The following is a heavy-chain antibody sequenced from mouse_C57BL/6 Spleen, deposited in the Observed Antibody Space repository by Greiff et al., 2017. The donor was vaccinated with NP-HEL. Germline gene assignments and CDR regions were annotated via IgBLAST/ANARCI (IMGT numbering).Heavy chain of an antibody. CDR2: IDPEDGEP. CDR1: GFNIKDYY. J-gene: IGHJ2*01. CDR3: ARGLGQRGCYFDY. D-gene: IGHD4-1*01. Sequence: EVQLQQSGAELVKPGASVKLSCTASGFNIKDYYMHWVKQRTEQGLEWIGRIDPEDGEPKYAPKFQGKATITADTSSNTAYLQLSSLTSEDTAVYYCARGLGQRGCYFDYWGQGTTLTVSS. V-gene: IGHV14-2*01.